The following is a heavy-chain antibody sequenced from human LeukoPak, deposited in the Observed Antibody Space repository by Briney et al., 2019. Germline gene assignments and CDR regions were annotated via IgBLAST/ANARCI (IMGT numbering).Heavy chain of an antibody. CDR1: GGSISSYY. Sequence: SETLSLTCTVSGGSISSYYWSWIRQPPGKGLEWIGYIYYSGSTNYNPSLKSRVTISVDTSKKQFSLRLSSVTAADTAVYYCARVASPSYSSSWYVGYYYYYMDVWGKGTTVTVSS. CDR2: IYYSGST. V-gene: IGHV4-59*01. CDR3: ARVASPSYSSSWYVGYYYYYMDV. J-gene: IGHJ6*03. D-gene: IGHD6-13*01.